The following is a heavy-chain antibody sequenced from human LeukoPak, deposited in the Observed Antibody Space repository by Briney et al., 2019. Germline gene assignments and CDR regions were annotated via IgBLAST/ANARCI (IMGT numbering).Heavy chain of an antibody. CDR1: GDSISGGDYS. CDR3: ARVGHYFYGSGSYLGGFDY. V-gene: IGHV4-30-2*01. Sequence: SETLSLTCTVSGDSISGGDYSWNWIRQPPGNGLEWIGYIYHSGGTYHSPSLESRVTMSVDKSRNQFSLKLTSVTAADTAVYYCARVGHYFYGSGSYLGGFDYWGQGALVIVSS. CDR2: IYHSGGT. D-gene: IGHD3-10*01. J-gene: IGHJ4*02.